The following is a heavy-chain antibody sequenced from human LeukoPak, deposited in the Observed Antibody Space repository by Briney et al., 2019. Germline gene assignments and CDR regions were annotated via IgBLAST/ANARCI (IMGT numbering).Heavy chain of an antibody. CDR2: IYHSGST. CDR3: ARRGLPVDYYGMDV. CDR1: GDSINDYY. Sequence: SETLSLTCTVSGDSINDYYWGWIRQPPGKGLEWIGEIYHSGSTNYNPSLKSRVTISVDKSKNQFSLKLSSVTAADTAVYYCARRGLPVDYYGMDVWGQGTTVTVSS. D-gene: IGHD1-26*01. V-gene: IGHV4-59*12. J-gene: IGHJ6*02.